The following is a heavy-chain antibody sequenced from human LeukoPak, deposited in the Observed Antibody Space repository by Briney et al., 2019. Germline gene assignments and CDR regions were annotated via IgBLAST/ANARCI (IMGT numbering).Heavy chain of an antibody. Sequence: GRSLRLSCAASGFTFSSYGMHWVRQAPGKGLEWVSAISGSGGSTYYADSVKGRFTISRDNSKNTLYLQMNSLRAEDTAVYYCAKSTFYGDLDYWGQGTLVTVSS. CDR2: ISGSGGST. D-gene: IGHD4-17*01. CDR1: GFTFSSYG. CDR3: AKSTFYGDLDY. V-gene: IGHV3-23*01. J-gene: IGHJ4*02.